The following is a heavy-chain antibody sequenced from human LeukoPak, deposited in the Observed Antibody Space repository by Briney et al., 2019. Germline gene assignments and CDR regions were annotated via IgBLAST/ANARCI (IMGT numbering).Heavy chain of an antibody. CDR3: ARVFGAYDSIDC. Sequence: GGSLRLSCAASGFSMSGYWMSWVRQAPGKGLEWVANIKQDGSERHYADSVKGRFTISRDDAQNSLYLQMNSLRAEETAVYYCARVFGAYDSIDCWGQGTLVTVS. V-gene: IGHV3-7*01. CDR1: GFSMSGYW. D-gene: IGHD5-12*01. J-gene: IGHJ4*02. CDR2: IKQDGSER.